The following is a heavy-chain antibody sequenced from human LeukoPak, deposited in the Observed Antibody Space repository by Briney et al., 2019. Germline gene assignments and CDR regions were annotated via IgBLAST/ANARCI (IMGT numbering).Heavy chain of an antibody. CDR1: GGSISSYY. V-gene: IGHV4-4*07. J-gene: IGHJ6*03. Sequence: SETLSLTCTVSGGSISSYYWSWIRQPAGKGLEWIGRIYTSGSTNYNPSLKSRVTMSVDTSKNQFSLKLSPVTAADTAVYYCAREPEQRRMYYYYYYMDVWGKGTTVTVSS. D-gene: IGHD6-25*01. CDR2: IYTSGST. CDR3: AREPEQRRMYYYYYYMDV.